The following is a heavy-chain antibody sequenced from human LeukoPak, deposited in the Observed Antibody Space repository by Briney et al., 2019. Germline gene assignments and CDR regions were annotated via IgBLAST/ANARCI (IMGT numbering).Heavy chain of an antibody. Sequence: ASVKVSCKASGYTFTGYYMHWVRQAPGQGLEWMGWISPNSGGTNYAQKFQGRVTLTTHTSISTAYLELNRLTSDDTAVYYCARAAVTTGSTETFGPWGQGTLVTVSS. CDR3: ARAAVTTGSTETFGP. D-gene: IGHD1-1*01. J-gene: IGHJ5*02. CDR1: GYTFTGYY. CDR2: ISPNSGGT. V-gene: IGHV1-2*02.